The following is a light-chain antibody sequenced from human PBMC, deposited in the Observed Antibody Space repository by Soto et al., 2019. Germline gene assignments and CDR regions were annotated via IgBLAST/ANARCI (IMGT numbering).Light chain of an antibody. V-gene: IGKV3-20*01. J-gene: IGKJ4*01. CDR3: QQYGSSPLT. CDR2: GAS. CDR1: QSVSSNF. Sequence: EIVLSQSPGTLSLSPGEGATLSCRASQSVSSNFLAWYQRKPGQAPRLLMYGASSRATGIPDRFSGSGSGTDFTLTISRLEPEDFAVYCCQQYGSSPLTFGGGTKVEIK.